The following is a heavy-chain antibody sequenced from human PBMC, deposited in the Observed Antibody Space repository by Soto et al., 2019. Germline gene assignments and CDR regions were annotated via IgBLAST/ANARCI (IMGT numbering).Heavy chain of an antibody. CDR1: GGSISSYY. V-gene: IGHV4-59*01. CDR3: ARHISGREYFDY. J-gene: IGHJ4*02. CDR2: IYYSGST. D-gene: IGHD1-26*01. Sequence: QVQLQESGPGLVKPSETLSLTCTVSGGSISSYYWSWIRQPPGKGLEWIGYIYYSGSTNYNPSLKSRVTISVDTSKNQFSLKLSSVTAADTAVYYCARHISGREYFDYWGQGTLVTVSS.